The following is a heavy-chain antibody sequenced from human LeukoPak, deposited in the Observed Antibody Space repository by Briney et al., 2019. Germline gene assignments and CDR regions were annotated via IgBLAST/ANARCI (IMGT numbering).Heavy chain of an antibody. Sequence: GGSLRLSCAASGFXFSTYSINWVRQAPGKGLKWVSSITSPVGRMYYADSVKGRFTISRDNAKNSLYLQMNSLRAEDTAVYYCARDRRVATITSWFDPWGQGTLVTVSS. V-gene: IGHV3-21*01. CDR3: ARDRRVATITSWFDP. D-gene: IGHD5-12*01. J-gene: IGHJ5*02. CDR1: GFXFSTYS. CDR2: ITSPVGRM.